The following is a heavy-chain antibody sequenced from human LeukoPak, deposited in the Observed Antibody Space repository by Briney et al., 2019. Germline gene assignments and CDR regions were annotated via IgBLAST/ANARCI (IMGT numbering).Heavy chain of an antibody. CDR3: VRVGGYSSSWYPLDY. V-gene: IGHV1-3*01. J-gene: IGHJ4*02. CDR2: INAGNGNT. Sequence: ASVKVSCKASGYTFTSYAMHWVRQAPGQRLEWMGWINAGNGNTKYSQKFQGRVTITRDTSASTAYMELSSLRSEDTAVYYCVRVGGYSSSWYPLDYWGQGTLVTVSS. CDR1: GYTFTSYA. D-gene: IGHD6-13*01.